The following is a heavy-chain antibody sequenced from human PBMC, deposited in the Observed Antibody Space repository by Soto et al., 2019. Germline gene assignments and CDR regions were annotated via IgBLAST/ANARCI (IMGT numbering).Heavy chain of an antibody. Sequence: EVQLVESGGGLVQPGGSLRLSCAASGFTFSSYDMHWVRQATGTGLEWVSAIGTAGDTYYPGSVKGRFTISRENAKNSLYLQMNSLRAGDTAVYYCARGPTEYCSGGSCYRDGAFDIWGQGTMVTVSS. CDR1: GFTFSSYD. D-gene: IGHD2-15*01. CDR3: ARGPTEYCSGGSCYRDGAFDI. V-gene: IGHV3-13*01. J-gene: IGHJ3*02. CDR2: IGTAGDT.